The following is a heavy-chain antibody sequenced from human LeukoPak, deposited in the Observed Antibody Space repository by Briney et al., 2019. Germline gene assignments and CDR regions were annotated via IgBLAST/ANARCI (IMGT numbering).Heavy chain of an antibody. J-gene: IGHJ5*02. CDR3: ARDHGGMPS. Sequence: SETLSLTCTVSGYSISSGYYWGWIRPPPGKGLEWIGSIYHSGSTYYNPSLKSRVTISVDTSKNQFSLKLSSVTAADTAVYYCARDHGGMPSWGQGTLVTVSS. CDR1: GYSISSGYY. V-gene: IGHV4-38-2*02. D-gene: IGHD2-2*01. CDR2: IYHSGST.